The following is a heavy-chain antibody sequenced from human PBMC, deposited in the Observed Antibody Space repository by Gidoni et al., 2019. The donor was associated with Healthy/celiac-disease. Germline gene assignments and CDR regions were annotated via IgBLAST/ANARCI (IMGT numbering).Heavy chain of an antibody. D-gene: IGHD6-19*01. CDR1: GFTFSSYS. Sequence: EVQLVESGGVLVKPVGSLRLSCAAPGFTFSSYSMNWVRQAPGKGLEWVSSISSSSSYIYYADSVKGRFTNSRDNAKNSLYLQMNSRRAEDTAVYYCARDGLVSRYPDYWGQGTLVTVSS. CDR2: ISSSSSYI. V-gene: IGHV3-21*01. CDR3: ARDGLVSRYPDY. J-gene: IGHJ4*02.